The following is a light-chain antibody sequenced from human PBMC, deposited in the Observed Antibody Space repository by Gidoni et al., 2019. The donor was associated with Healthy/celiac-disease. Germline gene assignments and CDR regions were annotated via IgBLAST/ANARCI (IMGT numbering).Light chain of an antibody. CDR2: RNN. J-gene: IGLJ2*01. CDR3: AAWDDSLSVVV. CDR1: SSNIGSNY. Sequence: QSLLPQPPSASGTPGQRVTISCSGSSSNIGSNYVYWYQQLPGTAPKLLIYRNNQRPSGVPDRFSGSKSGTSASLAISGLRSEDEADYYCAAWDDSLSVVVFGGGTKLTVL. V-gene: IGLV1-47*01.